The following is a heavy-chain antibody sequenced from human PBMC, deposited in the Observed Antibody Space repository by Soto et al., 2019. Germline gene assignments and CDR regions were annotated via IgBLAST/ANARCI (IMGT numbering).Heavy chain of an antibody. V-gene: IGHV4-59*01. CDR2: IYYSGGT. CDR3: ARMRGLGEMSPALDY. CDR1: GGSISDYQ. Sequence: QVQLQESGPGLVKPSETLSLTCSISGGSISDYQWNWIRQPPGKGLEWIGYIYYSGGTNYNPSLKSRLTISLDTSTRQFSLRLRSVTAADTAVYSGARMRGLGEMSPALDYWGQGALVTVSS. J-gene: IGHJ4*02. D-gene: IGHD3-16*01.